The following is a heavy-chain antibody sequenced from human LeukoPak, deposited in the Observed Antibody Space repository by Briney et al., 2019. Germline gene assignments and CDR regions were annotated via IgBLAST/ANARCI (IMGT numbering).Heavy chain of an antibody. CDR1: GYTFTSYY. V-gene: IGHV1-46*01. Sequence: ASVKVSCKASGYTFTSYYMHWVRQAPGQGLEWMGIINPSGGSTSYAQKFQGRVTMTRDTSTSTVYMELSSLRSEDTVVYYCARDRDAYGTTILGSNYWGQRTLVTVSS. J-gene: IGHJ4*02. D-gene: IGHD1-1*01. CDR2: INPSGGST. CDR3: ARDRDAYGTTILGSNY.